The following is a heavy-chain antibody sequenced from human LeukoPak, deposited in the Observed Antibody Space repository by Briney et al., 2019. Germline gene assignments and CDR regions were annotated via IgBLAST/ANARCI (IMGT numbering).Heavy chain of an antibody. Sequence: ASVKVSCKASGYTFTGYYMHWVRQAPGQGLEWMGGINPNSGGTNYPQKFQGRVTMTRDTSISTAYMGLSRLRSDDTAVYYCARAIDYGSGSYLLDYWGQGTLVTVSS. CDR1: GYTFTGYY. CDR2: INPNSGGT. D-gene: IGHD3-10*01. V-gene: IGHV1-2*02. J-gene: IGHJ4*02. CDR3: ARAIDYGSGSYLLDY.